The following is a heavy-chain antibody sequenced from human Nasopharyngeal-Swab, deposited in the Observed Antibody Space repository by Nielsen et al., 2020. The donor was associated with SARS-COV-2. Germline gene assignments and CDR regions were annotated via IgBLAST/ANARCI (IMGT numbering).Heavy chain of an antibody. Sequence: VRQMPGKGLEWMGRIDPSDSYTNYSPSFQGHVTISADKSISTAYLQWSSLEASDTAMYYCARSKTYSSSWDDYWDQGTLVTVSS. D-gene: IGHD6-6*01. CDR2: IDPSDSYT. CDR3: ARSKTYSSSWDDY. V-gene: IGHV5-10-1*01. J-gene: IGHJ4*02.